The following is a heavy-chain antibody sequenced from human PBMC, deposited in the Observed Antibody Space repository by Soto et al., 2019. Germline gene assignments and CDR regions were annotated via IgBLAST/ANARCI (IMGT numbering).Heavy chain of an antibody. J-gene: IGHJ5*02. CDR1: GFSFSSYT. CDR3: AKDRMGASGWFDP. D-gene: IGHD1-26*01. V-gene: IGHV3-23*01. Sequence: GGSLRLSCIASGFSFSSYTMNWVRQAPGKGLEWVSGVSGNGGNTYYADSVKGRFSISRDNSKNTPYLQLNSLRAEDTAIYYCAKDRMGASGWFDPWGQGTPVTVSS. CDR2: VSGNGGNT.